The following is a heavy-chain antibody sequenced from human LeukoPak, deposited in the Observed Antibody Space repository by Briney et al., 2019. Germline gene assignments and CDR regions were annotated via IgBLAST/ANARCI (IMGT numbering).Heavy chain of an antibody. V-gene: IGHV4-4*07. D-gene: IGHD6-13*01. J-gene: IGHJ4*01. CDR3: AREQGSQQYGTSWSFDY. Sequence: SDTLSLTCNVSGAFISSYYLSWIRQPAGEGLEWIGRIYTSGSTYYNPSLKSGVTMSVDTSKNQFSLQLSSVTAADTAAYYCAREQGSQQYGTSWSFDYWGHGTLVTVSS. CDR2: IYTSGST. CDR1: GAFISSYY.